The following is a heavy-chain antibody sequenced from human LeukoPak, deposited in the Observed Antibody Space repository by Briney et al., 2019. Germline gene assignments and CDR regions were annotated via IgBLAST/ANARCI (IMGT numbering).Heavy chain of an antibody. D-gene: IGHD3-10*01. CDR1: GFTFSSYG. J-gene: IGHJ4*02. CDR3: AKDYYGSGSYYTYRYFDY. CDR2: IRYDGSNK. V-gene: IGHV3-30*02. Sequence: GGSLRLSCAASGFTFSSYGMHWVRQAPGKGLEWVAFIRYDGSNKYYADSVKGRFTISRDNSKNTLYLQMNSLRAEDTAVYYCAKDYYGSGSYYTYRYFDYWGQGTLVTVSS.